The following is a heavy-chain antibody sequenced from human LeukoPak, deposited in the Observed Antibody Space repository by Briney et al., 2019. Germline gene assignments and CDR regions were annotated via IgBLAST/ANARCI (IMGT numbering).Heavy chain of an antibody. D-gene: IGHD4-17*01. CDR2: ISSGSGSTK. Sequence: PGGSLRLSCAASGFTFSSYWMHWVRQAPGKGPEWVSYISSGSGSTKYYADSVKGRFTISRDNAKNSLYLQMNSLRAEDTAVYYCARGVDYGDYMDYWGQGTLVTVSS. CDR1: GFTFSSYW. V-gene: IGHV3-48*04. CDR3: ARGVDYGDYMDY. J-gene: IGHJ4*02.